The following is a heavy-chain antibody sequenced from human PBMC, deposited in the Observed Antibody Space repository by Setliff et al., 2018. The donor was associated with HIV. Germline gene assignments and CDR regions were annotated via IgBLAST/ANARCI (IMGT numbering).Heavy chain of an antibody. V-gene: IGHV1-69*13. J-gene: IGHJ6*02. CDR3: ARGDYGSGSYYPYYFYYGMDV. Sequence: RASVKVSCKASGGTFSSYSINWVRQAPGQGLEWMGGIIPIYGTPIYAQKFQGRVTITADESTSTAYMELSSLRSEDTAVYYCARGDYGSGSYYPYYFYYGMDVWGQGTTVTVSS. CDR1: GGTFSSYS. D-gene: IGHD3-10*01. CDR2: IIPIYGTP.